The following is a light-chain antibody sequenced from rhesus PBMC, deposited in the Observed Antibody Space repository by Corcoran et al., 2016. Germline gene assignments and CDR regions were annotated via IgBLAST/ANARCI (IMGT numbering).Light chain of an antibody. V-gene: IGKV1S21*01. CDR2: DAS. CDR3: LHYKSVPCT. J-gene: IGKJ3*01. Sequence: DIQMTQSPSSLSASVGDRVTITCRASQGITNYLSWYQQKPGKVPKLLIHDASTLQSGVPSRFSGSGSGTDFTLPISRLQPEYLATYYCLHYKSVPCTFGPGTKLDIK. CDR1: QGITNY.